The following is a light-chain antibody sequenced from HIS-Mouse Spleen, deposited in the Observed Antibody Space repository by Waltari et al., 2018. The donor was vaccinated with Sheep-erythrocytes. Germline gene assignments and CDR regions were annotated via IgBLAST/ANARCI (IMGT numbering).Light chain of an antibody. CDR3: CSYAGSSTPWV. V-gene: IGLV2-23*01. CDR2: EGS. J-gene: IGLJ3*02. Sequence: QSALTQPRPVSGSPGQSITISCTGTSSDVGSYNLVSRYQQHPGKAPKLMIYEGSKRPSGVSNRFSGSKSGNTASLTISGLQAEDEADYYCCSYAGSSTPWVFGGGTKLTVL. CDR1: SSDVGSYNL.